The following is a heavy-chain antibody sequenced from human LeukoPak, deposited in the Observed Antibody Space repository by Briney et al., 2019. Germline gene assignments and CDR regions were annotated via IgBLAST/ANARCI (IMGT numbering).Heavy chain of an antibody. CDR2: ISGSGGST. J-gene: IGHJ6*03. CDR3: ARDLVWFGEPKGYYNYMDV. V-gene: IGHV3-23*01. Sequence: GGSLRLSCAAAGFTFSDYGMNWVRQAPGKGLEWVSAISGSGGSTYYADSVKGRFTISRDNSKNTLYLQMNSLRAEDTAVYYCARDLVWFGEPKGYYNYMDVWGKGTTVTVSS. D-gene: IGHD3-10*01. CDR1: GFTFSDYG.